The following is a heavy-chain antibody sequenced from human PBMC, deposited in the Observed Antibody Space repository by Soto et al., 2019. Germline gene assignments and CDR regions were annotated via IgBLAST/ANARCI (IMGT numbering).Heavy chain of an antibody. CDR1: EYTLTELS. D-gene: IGHD2-15*01. V-gene: IGHV1-24*01. J-gene: IGHJ6*02. Sequence: ASVKVSCKVSEYTLTELSMHWVRQPPGKGLEWMGGFDPEDAETIYARRFQGRVTMTEDTSADTAYMELSSLRSEDTAVYYCAAGVVPYGMDVWGQGTTVTVSS. CDR3: AAGVVPYGMDV. CDR2: FDPEDAET.